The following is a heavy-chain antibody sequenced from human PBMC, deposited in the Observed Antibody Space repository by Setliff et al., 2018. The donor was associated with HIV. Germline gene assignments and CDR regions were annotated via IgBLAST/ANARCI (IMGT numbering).Heavy chain of an antibody. J-gene: IGHJ4*02. CDR3: ARGRWGGGAGAPSYYFDS. CDR2: IYYSGSN. Sequence: SETLSLTCAVYGGSFTSYYWTWIRQSPGKGLEWIGFIYYSGSNYYNPSLKSRISISLDASKSQFSLWLTSVTAADTAVYYCARGRWGGGAGAPSYYFDSWGQGTLVTVSS. D-gene: IGHD6-19*01. V-gene: IGHV4-30-4*01. CDR1: GGSFTSYY.